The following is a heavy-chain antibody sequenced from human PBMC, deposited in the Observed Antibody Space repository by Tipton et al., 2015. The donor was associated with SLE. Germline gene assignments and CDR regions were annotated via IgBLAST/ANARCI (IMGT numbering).Heavy chain of an antibody. CDR2: INSDGSRT. D-gene: IGHD2-21*01. Sequence: GSLRLSCAASGFTFSSHWMHWVRQPPGKGLVWVSRINSDGSRTHYADSVKGRFTISRDNAKNTLSLQMNSLRAEDTAVYYCARDAREVINPGFFDHWGQGALVNVSS. J-gene: IGHJ5*02. CDR3: ARDAREVINPGFFDH. CDR1: GFTFSSHW. V-gene: IGHV3-74*01.